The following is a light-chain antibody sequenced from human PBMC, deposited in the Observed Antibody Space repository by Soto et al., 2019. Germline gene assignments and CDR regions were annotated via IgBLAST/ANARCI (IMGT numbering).Light chain of an antibody. J-gene: IGLJ1*01. CDR1: SSNIGARYD. CDR3: QSYDSSLNRV. CDR2: GDN. Sequence: QSVLTQPPSVSGAPGPRITISCTGSSSNIGARYDVHWYRQLPGTAPKLLLYGDNNRPSGVPDRFAGSRSGASATLAITGLQADDEADYCCQSYDSSLNRVFGTGTKVTVL. V-gene: IGLV1-40*01.